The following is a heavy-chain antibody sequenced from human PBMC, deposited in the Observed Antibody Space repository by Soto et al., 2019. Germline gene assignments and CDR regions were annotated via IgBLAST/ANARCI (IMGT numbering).Heavy chain of an antibody. CDR3: ARAFSSSLVGYYYYGTDV. D-gene: IGHD6-6*01. V-gene: IGHV1-2*04. CDR2: INPNSGGT. J-gene: IGHJ6*02. CDR1: GYTFTGYY. Sequence: ASVKVSCKASGYTFTGYYMHWVRQAPGQGLEWMGWINPNSGGTNYAQKFQGWVTMTRDTSISTAYMELSRLRSDDTAVYYCARAFSSSLVGYYYYGTDVWGQGTTVTVSS.